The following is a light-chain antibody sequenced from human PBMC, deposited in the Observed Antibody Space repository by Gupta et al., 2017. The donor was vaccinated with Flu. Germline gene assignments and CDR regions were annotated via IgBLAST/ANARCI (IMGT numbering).Light chain of an antibody. CDR1: QSVSSY. J-gene: IGKJ4*01. CDR3: HQRSNWPPLT. CDR2: DAS. Sequence: ATLSLSPGERATLSCRASQSVSSYLAWYQQKPGQAPRLLIYDASNRAPGIPARFSGSGSGTDFTLTISSLEPEDFAVYYCHQRSNWPPLTFGGGTKVEI. V-gene: IGKV3-11*01.